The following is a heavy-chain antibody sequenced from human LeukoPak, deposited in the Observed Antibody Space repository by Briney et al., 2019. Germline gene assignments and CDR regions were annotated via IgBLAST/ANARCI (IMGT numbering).Heavy chain of an antibody. D-gene: IGHD3-22*01. CDR1: GYTFTSYY. J-gene: IGHJ3*02. CDR3: ARDSAKEDYDSSGYHDDAFDI. CDR2: INPSGGST. V-gene: IGHV1-46*01. Sequence: GASVKVSCKASGYTFTSYYMHWVRQAPGQGLEWMGIINPSGGSTSYAQKFQGRVTMTRDTSTSTVYMELSSLRSEDTAVYYCARDSAKEDYDSSGYHDDAFDIWGQGTMVTVSS.